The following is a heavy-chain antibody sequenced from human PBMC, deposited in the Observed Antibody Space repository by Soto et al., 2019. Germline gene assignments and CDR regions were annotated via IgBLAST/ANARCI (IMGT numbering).Heavy chain of an antibody. CDR2: IHYSGDT. V-gene: IGHV4-31*03. CDR3: ARDKRTSGSYLRPSYYGLDV. D-gene: IGHD1-26*01. CDR1: GDSINRGDYY. J-gene: IGHJ6*02. Sequence: ASETLSLTCSVSGDSINRGDYYWSWIRQHPGKGLEWIGYIHYSGDTYYKSSLKSRLAMSLDRSKNQFSLELTTVTAADTAVYFCARDKRTSGSYLRPSYYGLDVWGQGTTVTVSS.